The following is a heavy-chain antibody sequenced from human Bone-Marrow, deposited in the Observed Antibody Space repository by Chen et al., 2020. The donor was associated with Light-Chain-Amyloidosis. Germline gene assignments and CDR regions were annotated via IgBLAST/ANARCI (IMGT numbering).Heavy chain of an antibody. Sequence: VQSGLEVKKPGASVNVSCKTTGYRFSGYALHWVRQAPGQRPEWIGWINVGKGNTNYSRRLQDRVTITRDTVATTAYRELNSLKSEDTAVYYCAAAINGEYFEFWGPGTLVTVSS. CDR2: INVGKGNT. CDR3: AAAINGEYFEF. CDR1: GYRFSGYA. J-gene: IGHJ4*02. V-gene: IGHV1-3*01. D-gene: IGHD2-8*01.